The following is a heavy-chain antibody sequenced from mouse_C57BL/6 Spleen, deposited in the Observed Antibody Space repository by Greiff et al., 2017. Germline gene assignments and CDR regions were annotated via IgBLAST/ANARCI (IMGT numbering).Heavy chain of an antibody. CDR1: GYSITSGYY. CDR2: ISYDGSN. Sequence: EVHLVESGPGLVKPSQSLSLTCSVTGYSITSGYYWTWIRQFPGNKLEWMGYISYDGSNNYNPSLKNRIAITRDTSKNQFFLKLNSVTTEDTATYYCARDLGFYYDYDVAPYWGEGTTLTVSS. J-gene: IGHJ2*01. D-gene: IGHD2-4*01. V-gene: IGHV3-6*01. CDR3: ARDLGFYYDYDVAPY.